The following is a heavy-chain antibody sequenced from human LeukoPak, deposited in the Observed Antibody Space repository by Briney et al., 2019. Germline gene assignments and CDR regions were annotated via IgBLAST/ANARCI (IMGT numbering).Heavy chain of an antibody. CDR1: GFTFSSYD. J-gene: IGHJ6*02. CDR3: ARGVQQLVLTPPRVGYGMDV. Sequence: GGSLRLSCAASGFTFSSYDMHWVRQAPGKGLKWVAVISYDGSNKYYADSVKGRFTISRDNSKNTLYLQMNSLRVEDTAVYYCARGVQQLVLTPPRVGYGMDVWGQGTTVTVSS. CDR2: ISYDGSNK. V-gene: IGHV3-30-3*01. D-gene: IGHD6-13*01.